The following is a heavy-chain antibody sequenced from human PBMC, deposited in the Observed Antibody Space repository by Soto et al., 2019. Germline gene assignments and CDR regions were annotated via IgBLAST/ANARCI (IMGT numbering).Heavy chain of an antibody. CDR1: GYSFTSYW. D-gene: IGHD3-10*02. V-gene: IGHV5-51*01. Sequence: GESLKISCKGSGYSFTSYWIGWVREMPGKGLEWMGIIYPGDSVTRYSPSFQGQVTISADKSISTAYLQWSSLKASDTAMYYCARLANVKGRYYFDYWGQGTLVTVSS. CDR2: IYPGDSVT. CDR3: ARLANVKGRYYFDY. J-gene: IGHJ4*02.